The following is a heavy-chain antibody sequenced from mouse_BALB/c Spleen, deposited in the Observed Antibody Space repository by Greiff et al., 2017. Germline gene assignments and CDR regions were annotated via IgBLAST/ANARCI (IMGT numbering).Heavy chain of an antibody. J-gene: IGHJ3*01. CDR1: GFTFSSYA. CDR3: AREGYDYTWFAY. D-gene: IGHD2-4*01. V-gene: IGHV5-9-4*01. CDR2: ISSGGSYT. Sequence: EVQLVESGGGLVKPGGSLKLSCAASGFTFSSYAMSWVRQSPEKRLEWVAEISSGGSYTYYPDTVTGRFTISRDNAKNTLYLEMSSLRSEDTAMYYCAREGYDYTWFAYWGQGTLVTVSA.